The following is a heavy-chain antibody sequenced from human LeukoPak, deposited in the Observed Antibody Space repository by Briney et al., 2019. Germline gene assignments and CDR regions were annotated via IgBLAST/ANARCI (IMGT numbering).Heavy chain of an antibody. CDR2: ISSGSSYI. D-gene: IGHD2-2*01. CDR3: ARDACSSTSCFRDY. Sequence: PGGSLRLSCAASGFTFSTYTMNWVRKAPGKGLEWVSSISSGSSYISYADSPKGRFNISRDNPKNSLYLQINSLRAEDTAVYYCARDACSSTSCFRDYWGQGTRVTVSS. V-gene: IGHV3-21*01. J-gene: IGHJ4*02. CDR1: GFTFSTYT.